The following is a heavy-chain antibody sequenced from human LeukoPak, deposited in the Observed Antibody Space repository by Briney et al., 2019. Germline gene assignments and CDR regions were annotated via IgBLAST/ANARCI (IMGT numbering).Heavy chain of an antibody. V-gene: IGHV1-69*06. CDR3: AAGLQQLGYFDY. D-gene: IGHD6-13*01. Sequence: SVKVSCKASGGTFSSYAISWVRQAPGQGLEWMGGIIPIFGTANYAQKLQGRVTITADKSTSTAYMELSSLRSEDTAVYYCAAGLQQLGYFDYWGQGTLVTVSS. CDR1: GGTFSSYA. CDR2: IIPIFGTA. J-gene: IGHJ4*02.